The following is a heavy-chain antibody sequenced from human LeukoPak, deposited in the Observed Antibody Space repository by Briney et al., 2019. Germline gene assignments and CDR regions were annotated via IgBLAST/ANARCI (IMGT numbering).Heavy chain of an antibody. D-gene: IGHD1-1*01. CDR3: AKTELERSPRTDFDY. J-gene: IGHJ4*02. CDR1: GFTSSRYA. CDR2: IGGSGGST. Sequence: AGSLRLSCAASGFTSSRYAMSWVRQAPGQGLEWVSAIGGSGGSTYYAYSVKGRFTISRDNAKNTLCLQMNSLRAEDTAVYYCAKTELERSPRTDFDYWGQGTLVTVSS. V-gene: IGHV3-23*01.